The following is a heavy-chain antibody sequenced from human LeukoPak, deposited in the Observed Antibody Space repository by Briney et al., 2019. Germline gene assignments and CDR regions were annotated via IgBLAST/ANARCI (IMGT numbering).Heavy chain of an antibody. J-gene: IGHJ2*01. CDR1: GGSFSGYY. CDR3: ARGLGYCTGGSCYRYRYFDL. Sequence: SETLSLTCAVYGGSFSGYYWSWIRQPPGKGLEWIGEINHSGSTNYNPSLKSRVTISVDTSKNQFSLKLSSVTAADTAVYYCARGLGYCTGGSCYRYRYFDLWGRGTLVTVSS. CDR2: INHSGST. D-gene: IGHD2-15*01. V-gene: IGHV4-34*01.